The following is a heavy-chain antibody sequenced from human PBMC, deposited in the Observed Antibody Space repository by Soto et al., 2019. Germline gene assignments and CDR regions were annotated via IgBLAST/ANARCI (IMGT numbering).Heavy chain of an antibody. V-gene: IGHV1-69*02. D-gene: IGHD5-12*01. CDR2: IITFLGKP. J-gene: IGHJ6*03. CDR1: GGTLSSHS. CDR3: ASATGGHDSGGNYIDV. Sequence: SVKVSCKASGGTLSSHSITWVRQAPGQGLEWVGRIITFLGKPNFAQKFQGRVTLTADRSTNTAYMELTSLTSDDTAVDYCASATGGHDSGGNYIDVWGTGTTVTVSS.